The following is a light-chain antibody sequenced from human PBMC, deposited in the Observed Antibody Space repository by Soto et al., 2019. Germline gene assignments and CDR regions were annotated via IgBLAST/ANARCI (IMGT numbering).Light chain of an antibody. CDR3: MQHIEYPIT. Sequence: EIMLPQTPLYLHVTAGQPPSIPVRSSQILLDSDDGSIYLDWYLQKPGQSPQLLIHTLSYRASGVPDRFSGSGSGTDFTLRISRVEAEDVGVYHRMQHIEYPITFGQGTRLEIK. CDR2: TLS. V-gene: IGKV2-40*01. J-gene: IGKJ5*01. CDR1: QILLDSDDGSIY.